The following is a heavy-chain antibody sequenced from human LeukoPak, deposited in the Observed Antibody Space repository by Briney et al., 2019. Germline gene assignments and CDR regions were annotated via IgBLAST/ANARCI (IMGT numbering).Heavy chain of an antibody. Sequence: GGSLRLSCAASGFTFSSYGMHWARQAPAKGLEWVAIISYDGSNKYYADSVKGRFTISRDNSKNTLYLQMNSLRAEDTAVYYCAKFSEYCSGGSCFDAFDIWGQGTMVTVSS. D-gene: IGHD2-15*01. J-gene: IGHJ3*02. CDR1: GFTFSSYG. V-gene: IGHV3-30*18. CDR2: ISYDGSNK. CDR3: AKFSEYCSGGSCFDAFDI.